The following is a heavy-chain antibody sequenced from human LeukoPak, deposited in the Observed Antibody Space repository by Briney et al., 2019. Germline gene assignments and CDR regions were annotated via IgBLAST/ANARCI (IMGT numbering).Heavy chain of an antibody. D-gene: IGHD1-1*01. J-gene: IGHJ4*02. Sequence: PGGSLRLSCAVSGFTFSDARMIWVRQSPGKGLEWVGHIKRKTDGGTADYAAPVKGRFTISRDDSKHTLYLQINSLKTEDTSVYYCTTDGTTGTTLTPHDYWGQGTLVTVSS. CDR1: GFTFSDAR. CDR2: IKRKTDGGTA. CDR3: TTDGTTGTTLTPHDY. V-gene: IGHV3-15*01.